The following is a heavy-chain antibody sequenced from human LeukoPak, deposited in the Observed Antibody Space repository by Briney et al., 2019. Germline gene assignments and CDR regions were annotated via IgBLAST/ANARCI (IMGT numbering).Heavy chain of an antibody. J-gene: IGHJ4*02. Sequence: SETLSLTCTVSGGSIGSDYWTWIRQPPGKGLEYIGYIYYTGGTNHNPSLKSRVTISVDTSKNQFSLKLSSVTAADTAVYFCAKYGNSGWVIDNWGQGTLVTVSS. CDR3: AKYGNSGWVIDN. CDR2: IYYTGGT. V-gene: IGHV4-59*08. D-gene: IGHD6-19*01. CDR1: GGSIGSDY.